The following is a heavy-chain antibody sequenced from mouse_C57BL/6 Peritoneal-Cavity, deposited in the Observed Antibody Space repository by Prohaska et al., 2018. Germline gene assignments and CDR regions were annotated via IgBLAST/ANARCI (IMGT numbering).Heavy chain of an antibody. CDR2: INPNNGGT. CDR1: GYTFTDYY. Sequence: EVQLQQSGPELVKPGASVKISCKASGYTFTDYYMNWVKQSHGKSLEWIGDINPNNGGTSYNQKFKGKATLTVDKSSSTAYMELHSLTSEDSAVYYCARRRPYAMDYWGQGTSVTVSS. V-gene: IGHV1-26*01. J-gene: IGHJ4*01. CDR3: ARRRPYAMDY.